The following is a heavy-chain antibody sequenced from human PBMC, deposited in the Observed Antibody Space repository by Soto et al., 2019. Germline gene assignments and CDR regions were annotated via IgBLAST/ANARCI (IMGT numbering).Heavy chain of an antibody. V-gene: IGHV3-23*01. CDR2: ITATNGNT. CDR1: GFTFKAYA. D-gene: IGHD3-22*01. Sequence: GGSLRLSCVASGFTFKAYAMGWVRQAPGKGLEWVSSITATNGNTYYADSVRGRFTISRDNAKNSLYLQMNSLRAEDTAVYYCASVDYYDSREGSYFDYWGQGTLVTVSS. J-gene: IGHJ4*02. CDR3: ASVDYYDSREGSYFDY.